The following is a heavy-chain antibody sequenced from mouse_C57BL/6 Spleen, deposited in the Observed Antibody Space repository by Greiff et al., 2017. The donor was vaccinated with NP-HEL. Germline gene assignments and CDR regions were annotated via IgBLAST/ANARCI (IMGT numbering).Heavy chain of an antibody. V-gene: IGHV1-80*01. CDR3: ARDSNYALYAMDY. D-gene: IGHD2-5*01. CDR1: GYAFSSYW. J-gene: IGHJ4*01. CDR2: IYPGDGDT. Sequence: PLQQSGAELVKPGASVKISCKASGYAFSSYWMNWVKQRPGKGLEWIGQIYPGDGDTNYNGKFKGKATLTADKSSSTAYMQLSSLTSEDSAVYFCARDSNYALYAMDYWGQGTSVTVSS.